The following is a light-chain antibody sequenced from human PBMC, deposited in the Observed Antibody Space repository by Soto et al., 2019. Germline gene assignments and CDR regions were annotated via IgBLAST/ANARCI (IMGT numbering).Light chain of an antibody. V-gene: IGKV3-20*01. CDR3: QHYGDSRT. J-gene: IGKJ1*01. Sequence: EIVLTQSPCTLSLSPGERATLSCRASQSVSSSYLAWYQQKPGQAPRLLIYGPSSRATGIPDRFSGSGSGTDFTLTISRLEPEDFAVYYCQHYGDSRTFGQGTKVDIK. CDR2: GPS. CDR1: QSVSSSY.